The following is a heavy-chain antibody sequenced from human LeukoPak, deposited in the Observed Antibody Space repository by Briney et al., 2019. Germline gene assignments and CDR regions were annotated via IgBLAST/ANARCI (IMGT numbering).Heavy chain of an antibody. CDR2: IDPSDSYT. Sequence: GESLKISCKGSGYRFTSYWISWVRQMPGKGLEWMGRIDPSDSYTNYSPSFQGHVTISADKSISTAYLQWSSLKASHTAMYYCARTPNNWFDPWGQGTLVTVSS. CDR3: ARTPNNWFDP. V-gene: IGHV5-10-1*01. J-gene: IGHJ5*02. CDR1: GYRFTSYW.